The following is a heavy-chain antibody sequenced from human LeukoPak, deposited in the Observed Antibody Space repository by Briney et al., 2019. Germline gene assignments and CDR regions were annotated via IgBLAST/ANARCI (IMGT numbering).Heavy chain of an antibody. J-gene: IGHJ6*04. CDR2: ISSSSSYI. CDR1: GFTFSSYS. CDR3: ASRSGSYYYYGMDV. D-gene: IGHD3-10*01. Sequence: PGGSLRLSCAASGFTFSSYSMNWVRQAPGKGLEWVSSISSSSSYIYYADSVKGRFTISRDNAKNSLYQQMNSLRAEDTAVYYCASRSGSYYYYGMDVWGKGTTVTVSS. V-gene: IGHV3-21*01.